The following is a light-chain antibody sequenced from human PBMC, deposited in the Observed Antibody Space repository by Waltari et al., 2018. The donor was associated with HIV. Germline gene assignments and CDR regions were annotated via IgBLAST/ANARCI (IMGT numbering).Light chain of an antibody. CDR2: SNN. V-gene: IGLV1-44*01. Sequence: QSVLTQPPPASGTPGQRVTISCSGSYSNIGTDVVNWYQQLPGTAPKLLIYSNNHRPSGVPDRFSGSKSGTSASLAISGLQSEDEAAYYCAAWDDSLNALLFGGGTKLTVL. J-gene: IGLJ2*01. CDR3: AAWDDSLNALL. CDR1: YSNIGTDV.